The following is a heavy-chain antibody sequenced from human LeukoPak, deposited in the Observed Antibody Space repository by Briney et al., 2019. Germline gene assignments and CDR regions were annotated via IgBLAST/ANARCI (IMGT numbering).Heavy chain of an antibody. D-gene: IGHD6-19*01. CDR1: EFSVGSNY. J-gene: IGHJ5*02. CDR2: IYSGGST. Sequence: GGSLRLSCAASEFSVGSNYMTWVRPAPGKGLEWVSLIYSGGSTYYADSVKGRFTISRDNSKNTLYLQMNSLRAEDTAVYYCARGWVVPVREWFDPWGQGTLVTVSS. CDR3: ARGWVVPVREWFDP. V-gene: IGHV3-66*01.